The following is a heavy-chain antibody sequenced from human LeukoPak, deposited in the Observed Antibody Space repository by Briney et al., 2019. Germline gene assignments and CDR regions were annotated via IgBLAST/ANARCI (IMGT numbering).Heavy chain of an antibody. D-gene: IGHD3-3*01. V-gene: IGHV3-11*04. CDR3: ARRNYDFWSATYYLDY. J-gene: IGHJ4*02. Sequence: PGGSLRLSCAASGFTFSDYYMSWIRQAPGKGLEWVSYISSSGSTIYYADSVKGRFTISRDNAKNSLYLQMNSLRAEDTAVYYCARRNYDFWSATYYLDYWGQGTLVTVSS. CDR1: GFTFSDYY. CDR2: ISSSGSTI.